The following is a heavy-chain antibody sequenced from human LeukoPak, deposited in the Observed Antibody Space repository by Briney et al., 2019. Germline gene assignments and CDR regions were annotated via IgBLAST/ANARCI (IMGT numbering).Heavy chain of an antibody. D-gene: IGHD3-10*01. Sequence: SETLSLTCSVSGYSISSGYYWGWIRQPPGKGLEWIGSIHHSGSTYYNSTLKSRVTISLDMSKNQFSLKLSSATAADTAVYYCARERWSFSAFDIWGQGTMVTVSS. V-gene: IGHV4-38-2*02. CDR3: ARERWSFSAFDI. CDR1: GYSISSGYY. J-gene: IGHJ3*02. CDR2: IHHSGST.